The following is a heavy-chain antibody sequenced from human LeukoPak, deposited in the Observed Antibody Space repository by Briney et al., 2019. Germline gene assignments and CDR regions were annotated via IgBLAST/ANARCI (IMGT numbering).Heavy chain of an antibody. Sequence: GGSLRLSCAASGFTFSTYNMNWVRQAPGKGLEWVSSIGNSSYKYYADSVKGRFTISRDNAKNSVYLQLNSLRAEDTALYYCARDVPLDDYYGPGTYSYYFDSWGQGALVTVSS. J-gene: IGHJ4*02. CDR3: ARDVPLDDYYGPGTYSYYFDS. V-gene: IGHV3-21*01. CDR2: IGNSSYK. CDR1: GFTFSTYN. D-gene: IGHD3-10*01.